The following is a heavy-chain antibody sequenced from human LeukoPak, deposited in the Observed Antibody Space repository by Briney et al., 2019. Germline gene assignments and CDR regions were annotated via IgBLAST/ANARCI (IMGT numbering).Heavy chain of an antibody. CDR3: ARDTKLLGYSYGYRHMDV. CDR2: IYYSGSP. J-gene: IGHJ6*03. CDR1: GGFISSYY. Sequence: SETLSLPCTVCGGFISSYYWIGMRQPPGRGGVGIGYIYYSGSPHYHPSLECRVTISVETSKNQFSLKLSSVTAADTAVDYCARDTKLLGYSYGYRHMDVWGKGTTVTVSS. V-gene: IGHV4-59*13. D-gene: IGHD5-18*01.